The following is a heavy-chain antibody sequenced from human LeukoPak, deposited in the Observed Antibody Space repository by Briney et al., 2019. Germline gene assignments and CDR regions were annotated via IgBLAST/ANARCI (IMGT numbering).Heavy chain of an antibody. CDR3: ARGLVVRGVNPRRWFAP. CDR1: GGSFSGYY. Sequence: PSETLSLTCAVYGGSFSGYYWSWIRQPPGKGLEWIGEINHSGSTNYNPSLKSRVTISVDTSKNQFSLKLSSVTAADTAVYYCARGLVVRGVNPRRWFAPWGQGTLVTVSS. J-gene: IGHJ5*02. V-gene: IGHV4-34*01. CDR2: INHSGST. D-gene: IGHD3-10*01.